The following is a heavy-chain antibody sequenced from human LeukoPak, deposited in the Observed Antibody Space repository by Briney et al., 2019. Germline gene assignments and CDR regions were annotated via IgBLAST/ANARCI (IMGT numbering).Heavy chain of an antibody. CDR1: GGSITNTSYF. CDR3: ARPGSVFGVFDY. J-gene: IGHJ4*02. D-gene: IGHD5/OR15-5a*01. V-gene: IGHV4-39*01. Sequence: KPSETLSLTCTVSGGSITNTSYFWGWIRQPPGEGLEWIGSIFYSGTTYYNPSLKSRVTISVDTSKNQFSLTLSSVTAADTAVYYCARPGSVFGVFDYWGQGTLVTVSS. CDR2: IFYSGTT.